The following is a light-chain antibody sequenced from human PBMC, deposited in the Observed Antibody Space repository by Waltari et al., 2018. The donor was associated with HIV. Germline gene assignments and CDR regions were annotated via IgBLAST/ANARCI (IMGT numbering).Light chain of an antibody. Sequence: QSVLTQPPSASGTPGQRVTISCSGSTSNIGGTEVNWFQHLPGTAPKLLIYRTNQRRSGVPDRFSGSKSGSSASLAISGLRSDDEADYYCAAWDDTLSSYVFGTGTTVTV. V-gene: IGLV1-47*01. J-gene: IGLJ1*01. CDR3: AAWDDTLSSYV. CDR1: TSNIGGTE. CDR2: RTN.